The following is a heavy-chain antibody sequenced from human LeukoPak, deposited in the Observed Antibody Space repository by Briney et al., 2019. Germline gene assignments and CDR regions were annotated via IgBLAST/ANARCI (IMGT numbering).Heavy chain of an antibody. J-gene: IGHJ4*02. CDR2: ISSDGSNK. D-gene: IGHD3-22*01. V-gene: IGHV3-30*03. Sequence: PGGSLRLSCAASGFTFSSYGMHWVRQAPGKGLEWVAVISSDGSNKYYADSVKGRFTISRDNSKNTLYLQMNSLRAEDTAVYYCARDGHYDSSGYLGYWGQGTLVTVSS. CDR3: ARDGHYDSSGYLGY. CDR1: GFTFSSYG.